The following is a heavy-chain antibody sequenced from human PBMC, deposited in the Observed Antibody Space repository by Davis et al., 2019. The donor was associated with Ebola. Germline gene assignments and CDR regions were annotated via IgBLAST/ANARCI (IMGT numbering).Heavy chain of an antibody. D-gene: IGHD2-2*01. Sequence: LSLTCAASGFTFSRYGMHWVRQAPGKGLEWVALIWYDGSNKYYADSVKGRFTISRDNSKNTLYLQMNSLRAEDTAVYYCARDLPYCSSSSCYGRPYYYGMDVWGKGTTVTVSS. CDR1: GFTFSRYG. CDR2: IWYDGSNK. V-gene: IGHV3-33*01. CDR3: ARDLPYCSSSSCYGRPYYYGMDV. J-gene: IGHJ6*04.